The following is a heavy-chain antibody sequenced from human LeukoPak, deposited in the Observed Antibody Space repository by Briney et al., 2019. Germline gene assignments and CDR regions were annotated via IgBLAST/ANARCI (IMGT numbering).Heavy chain of an antibody. J-gene: IGHJ4*02. Sequence: GASVNVSCKASGYTFTSYAMHWVRQAPGQRLEWMGWINAGNGNTKYSQKFQGRVTITRDTSASTAYMELSSLRSEDTAVYYCARDWWAAAGIDYWGQGTLVTVSS. CDR2: INAGNGNT. CDR3: ARDWWAAAGIDY. CDR1: GYTFTSYA. V-gene: IGHV1-3*01. D-gene: IGHD6-13*01.